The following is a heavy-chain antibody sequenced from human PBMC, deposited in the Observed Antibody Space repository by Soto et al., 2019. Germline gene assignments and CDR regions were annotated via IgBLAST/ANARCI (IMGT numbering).Heavy chain of an antibody. J-gene: IGHJ4*02. V-gene: IGHV1-2*02. Sequence: ASVKVSCKASGYTFTGYYMHWVRQAPGQGLEWMGWINPNSGGTNYAQKFQGRVTMTRDTSISTAYMELSRLRSDDTAVYYCARVPHGYTPFDYWGQGALVTVSS. CDR3: ARVPHGYTPFDY. CDR2: INPNSGGT. CDR1: GYTFTGYY. D-gene: IGHD5-12*01.